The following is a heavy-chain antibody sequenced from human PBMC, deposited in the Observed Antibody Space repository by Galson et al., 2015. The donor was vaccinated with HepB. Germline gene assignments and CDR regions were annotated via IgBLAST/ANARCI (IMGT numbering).Heavy chain of an antibody. CDR3: ARDDIAAAGSPDANGPRY. Sequence: SVKVSCKASGGTFSSYAISWVRQAPGQGLEWMGGIIPIFGTANYAQKFQGRVTITADESTSTAYMELSSLRAEDTAVYYCARDDIAAAGSPDANGPRYWGQGTLVTVSS. CDR2: IIPIFGTA. V-gene: IGHV1-69*13. CDR1: GGTFSSYA. J-gene: IGHJ4*02. D-gene: IGHD6-13*01.